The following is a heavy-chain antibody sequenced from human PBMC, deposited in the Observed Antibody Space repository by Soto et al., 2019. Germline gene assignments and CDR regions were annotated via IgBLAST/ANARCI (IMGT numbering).Heavy chain of an antibody. V-gene: IGHV4-59*01. CDR1: GGSIVGYD. CDR2: IYYSGST. Sequence: SETLSLTCSVSGGSIVGYDWSWIRKPPGKGLEWIGYIYYSGSTNYNPSLKSRVTISVDTSKNQFSLKLSSVTAADTAVYYCARASSYYYDSSGYYYSRPYFDYWGQGTLVTVSS. CDR3: ARASSYYYDSSGYYYSRPYFDY. D-gene: IGHD3-22*01. J-gene: IGHJ4*02.